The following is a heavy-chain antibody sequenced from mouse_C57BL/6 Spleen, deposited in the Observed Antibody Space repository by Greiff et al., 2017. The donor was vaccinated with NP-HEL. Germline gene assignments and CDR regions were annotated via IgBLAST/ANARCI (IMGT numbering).Heavy chain of an antibody. D-gene: IGHD5-1-1*01. V-gene: IGHV1-26*01. CDR1: GYTFTDYY. Sequence: EVQLQQSGPELVKPGASVKISCKASGYTFTDYYMNWVEQSHGKSLEWIGDINPNNGGTSYNQKFKGKATLTVDKSSSTAYMELRSLTSEDSAVYDCASGVYQAMDYWGQGTSVTVSS. J-gene: IGHJ4*01. CDR3: ASGVYQAMDY. CDR2: INPNNGGT.